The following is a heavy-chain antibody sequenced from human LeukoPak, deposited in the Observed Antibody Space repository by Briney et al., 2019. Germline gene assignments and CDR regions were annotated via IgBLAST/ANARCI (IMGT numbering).Heavy chain of an antibody. CDR2: SSSSGSTI. D-gene: IGHD5-12*01. V-gene: IGHV3-48*04. J-gene: IGHJ4*02. Sequence: GGSLRLSCAASGFTFSGYSMNWVRQAPGKGLEWVSHSSSSGSTIYYAGSVKGRFTIARDNAKNSVYLQMNSLRAEDTAVYYCARGSLHSAYGFDYWGQGTLVTVSS. CDR3: ARGSLHSAYGFDY. CDR1: GFTFSGYS.